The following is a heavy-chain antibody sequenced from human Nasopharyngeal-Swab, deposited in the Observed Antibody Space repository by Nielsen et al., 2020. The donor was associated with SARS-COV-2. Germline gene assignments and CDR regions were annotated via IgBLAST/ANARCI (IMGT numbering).Heavy chain of an antibody. CDR3: ARGYDDTNFDY. J-gene: IGHJ4*02. D-gene: IGHD3-9*01. CDR1: GFTFSSYG. V-gene: IGHV3-30*03. Sequence: GESLKISCAASGFTFSSYGMHWVRQAPGKGLEWVAVISYDGSNKYYADSVKGRFTISRDNAKNTLYLQMNSLKVDDTALYFCARGYDDTNFDYWGQGTLVTVSS. CDR2: ISYDGSNK.